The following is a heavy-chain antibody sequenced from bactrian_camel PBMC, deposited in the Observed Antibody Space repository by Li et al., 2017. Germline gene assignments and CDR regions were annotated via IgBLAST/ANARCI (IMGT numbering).Heavy chain of an antibody. J-gene: IGHJ4*01. CDR3: AASASFILTPRFYRFESSDYPY. CDR1: QYSSRGNC. V-gene: IGHV3S32*01. CDR2: IYPGATGCCDT. Sequence: VQLVESGGGSVQAGGSLRLSCGASQYSSRGNCMGWFRQVPGKAREAVASIYPGATGCCDTWYADSVKGRFTISLDSAGNSLFLHMTNLKPEDTAMYYCAASASFILTPRFYRFESSDYPYRGQGTQVTVS. D-gene: IGHD4*01.